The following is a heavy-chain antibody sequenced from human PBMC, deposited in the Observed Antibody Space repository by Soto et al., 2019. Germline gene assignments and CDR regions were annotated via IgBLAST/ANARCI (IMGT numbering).Heavy chain of an antibody. CDR3: ARGLGREYRANRGYFHLDY. CDR2: LYPDGRA. CDR1: GFTVSSNY. V-gene: IGHV3-53*01. Sequence: GGSLRLSCAASGFTVSSNYLTWVRQAPGKGLKWVSVLYPDGRAYYADSVKGRFTISTDNSKNSVYLQMNTLRAEDTAVYYCARGLGREYRANRGYFHLDYWGQGTLVTVSS. D-gene: IGHD7-27*01. J-gene: IGHJ4*02.